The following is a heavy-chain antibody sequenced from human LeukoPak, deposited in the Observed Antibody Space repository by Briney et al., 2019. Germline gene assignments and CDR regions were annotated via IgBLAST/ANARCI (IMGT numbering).Heavy chain of an antibody. J-gene: IGHJ3*02. D-gene: IGHD1-1*01. Sequence: ASLKVSCKASGYTFTSYGISWVRQAPGQGLEWMGWISAYNGNTNYAQKLQGRVTMTTDTSTSTAYMELRSLRSDDTAVYYCARDHPFKTGTTGPDAFDNWGQGTMVTVSS. CDR1: GYTFTSYG. V-gene: IGHV1-18*01. CDR2: ISAYNGNT. CDR3: ARDHPFKTGTTGPDAFDN.